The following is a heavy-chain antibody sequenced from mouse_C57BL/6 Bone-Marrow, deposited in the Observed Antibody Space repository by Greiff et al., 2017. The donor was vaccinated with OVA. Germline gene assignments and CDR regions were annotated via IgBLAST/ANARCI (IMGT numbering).Heavy chain of an antibody. D-gene: IGHD2-3*01. CDR3: ARQGDGFLYYYAMDY. V-gene: IGHV5-15*01. J-gene: IGHJ4*01. Sequence: EVQLVESGGGLVQPGGSLKLSCAASGFTFSDYGMAWVRQAPRKEPEWVEFISNLAYSIYYADTVTGRFTISRENAKNTLYLEMSSLRSEDTAMYYCARQGDGFLYYYAMDYWGQGTSVTVSS. CDR2: ISNLAYSI. CDR1: GFTFSDYG.